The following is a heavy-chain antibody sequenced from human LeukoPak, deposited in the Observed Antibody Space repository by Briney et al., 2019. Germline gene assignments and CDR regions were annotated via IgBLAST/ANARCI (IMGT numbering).Heavy chain of an antibody. CDR2: IYYSGSI. D-gene: IGHD3-9*01. CDR1: GYSISSSNW. J-gene: IGHJ4*02. V-gene: IGHV4-28*05. Sequence: PSETLSLTCAVSGYSISSSNWWGWIRQPPGKGRGGIGYIYYSGSIYYNPSLKSRVTMSVDTSKNQFSLKLSSVTAVDTAVYYCARSPLDILTGYPSYFDYWGQGTLVTVSS. CDR3: ARSPLDILTGYPSYFDY.